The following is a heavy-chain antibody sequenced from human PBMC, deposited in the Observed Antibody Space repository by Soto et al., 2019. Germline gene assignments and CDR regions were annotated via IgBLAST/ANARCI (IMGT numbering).Heavy chain of an antibody. CDR2: ISSSSSYI. CDR3: VRARATDSRPDY. CDR1: GFTFSLYS. J-gene: IGHJ4*02. V-gene: IGHV3-21*01. D-gene: IGHD3-22*01. Sequence: GGSLRLSCAASGFTFSLYSMIWVRQAPGKGLKWVSSISSSSSYIYYADSMKGRFTLSRDNAQNSLYLQMNSLRVDDTAVYYCVRARATDSRPDYWGQGTLVTVSS.